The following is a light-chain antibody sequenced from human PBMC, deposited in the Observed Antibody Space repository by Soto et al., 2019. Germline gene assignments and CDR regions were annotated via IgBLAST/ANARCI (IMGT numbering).Light chain of an antibody. J-gene: IGKJ3*01. CDR1: QSISSY. CDR2: AAS. V-gene: IGKV1-39*01. CDR3: QQSYSTPPEG. Sequence: DIQMTPSPSSLSASVGDRVTITCRASQSISSYLNWYQQKPGKAPKLLIYAASSLQSGVPSRFSGSGSGTDFTLTISSLQPEDFATYYCQQSYSTPPEGFGPGTKVDIK.